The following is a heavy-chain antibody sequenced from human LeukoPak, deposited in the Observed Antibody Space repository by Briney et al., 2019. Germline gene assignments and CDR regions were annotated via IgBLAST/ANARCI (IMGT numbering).Heavy chain of an antibody. J-gene: IGHJ6*02. Sequence: SQTLSLTCTVSGGSISSGDYYWSWIRQPPGKCLEWVGYIYYSGSTYYNPSLKSRVTISIDTSKNQFSLKLSSVTAADTAVYYCARVNGLGGDGDYQVDNYYGMDVWGQGTTVTVSS. CDR1: GGSISSGDYY. V-gene: IGHV4-30-4*01. CDR3: ARVNGLGGDGDYQVDNYYGMDV. D-gene: IGHD4-17*01. CDR2: IYYSGST.